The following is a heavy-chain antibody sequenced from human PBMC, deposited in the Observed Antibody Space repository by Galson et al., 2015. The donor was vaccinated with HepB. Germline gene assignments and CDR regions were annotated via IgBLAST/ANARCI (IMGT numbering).Heavy chain of an antibody. Sequence: SLRLSCAASGFTFSSYAMHWVRQAPGKGLEWVAVISYDGSNKYYADSVKGRFTISRDNSKNTLYLQMNSLRAEDTAVYYCARGKYSSSWYSYYYYGMDVWGQGTTVTVSS. CDR2: ISYDGSNK. CDR1: GFTFSSYA. CDR3: ARGKYSSSWYSYYYYGMDV. D-gene: IGHD6-13*01. J-gene: IGHJ6*02. V-gene: IGHV3-30*04.